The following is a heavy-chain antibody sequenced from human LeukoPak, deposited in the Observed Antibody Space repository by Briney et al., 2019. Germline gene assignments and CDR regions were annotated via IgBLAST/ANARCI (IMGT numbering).Heavy chain of an antibody. V-gene: IGHV1-2*02. D-gene: IGHD3-22*01. CDR3: ARRGYYYDSSGYSDAFDI. CDR1: GYTFTGYY. CDR2: INPNSGGT. Sequence: ASVKVSCKASGYTFTGYYMHWVRQAPGQGREWMGWINPNSGGTNYAQKFQGRVTMTRDTSISTAYMELSRLRSDDTAVYYCARRGYYYDSSGYSDAFDIWGQGTMVTVSS. J-gene: IGHJ3*02.